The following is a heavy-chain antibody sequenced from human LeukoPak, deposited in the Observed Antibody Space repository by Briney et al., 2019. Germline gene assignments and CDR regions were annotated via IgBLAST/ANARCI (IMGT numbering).Heavy chain of an antibody. D-gene: IGHD3-16*01. V-gene: IGHV4-39*07. Sequence: PSETLSLTCTVSGGSISSSSYYWGWIRQPPGKGLEWIGSIYYSGSTYYNPSLKSRVTISVDTSKNQFSLKLSSVTAADTAVYYCARYEGGPNWFDPWGQGTLVTVSS. CDR2: IYYSGST. J-gene: IGHJ5*02. CDR3: ARYEGGPNWFDP. CDR1: GGSISSSSYY.